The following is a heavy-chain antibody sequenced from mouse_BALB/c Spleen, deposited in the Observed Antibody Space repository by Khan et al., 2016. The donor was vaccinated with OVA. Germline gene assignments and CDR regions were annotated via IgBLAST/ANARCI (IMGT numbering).Heavy chain of an antibody. CDR3: APIYPYGSGFDY. Sequence: VQLQQSGPDLVKPGTSVKVSCRASGYSFTDYNMFWVKQSLGKSLEWIGYIDPYNGGTNYNRKFMGKATLTVDKSSSTAFMHLNSLTSEDSAVDYCAPIYPYGSGFDYWGQGTTLTVSS. V-gene: IGHV1S135*01. J-gene: IGHJ2*01. D-gene: IGHD1-1*01. CDR2: IDPYNGGT. CDR1: GYSFTDYN.